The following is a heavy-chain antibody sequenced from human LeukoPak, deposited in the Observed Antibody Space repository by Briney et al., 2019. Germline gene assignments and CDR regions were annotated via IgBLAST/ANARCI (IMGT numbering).Heavy chain of an antibody. CDR3: ARLIEQYGDYRTPDY. CDR1: GFSLRTTGVG. Sequence: SGPTLVKPTQTLTLTCTFSGFSLRTTGVGVGWIRQPPGKALEWLALIYWDDDKRHSPSLRSRLTITKDTSKNQVVLTLTYMDPVDTATYYCARLIEQYGDYRTPDYWGQGTLVTVSS. CDR2: IYWDDDK. D-gene: IGHD4-17*01. J-gene: IGHJ4*02. V-gene: IGHV2-5*02.